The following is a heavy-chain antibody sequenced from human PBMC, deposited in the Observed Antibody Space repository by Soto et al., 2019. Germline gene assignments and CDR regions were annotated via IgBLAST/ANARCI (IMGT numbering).Heavy chain of an antibody. Sequence: GGSLRLSSAASGFTVINAWMIWVRQAPGKGLEWVGRITSKPHGGTTDYAAPVKGRFTISRDESTNTLYLQMNSLKTDDTAVYYCTTEQVAGYNWFDPWGQGTLVTAPQ. J-gene: IGHJ5*02. CDR1: GFTVINAW. D-gene: IGHD3-9*01. CDR3: TTEQVAGYNWFDP. CDR2: ITSKPHGGTT. V-gene: IGHV3-15*01.